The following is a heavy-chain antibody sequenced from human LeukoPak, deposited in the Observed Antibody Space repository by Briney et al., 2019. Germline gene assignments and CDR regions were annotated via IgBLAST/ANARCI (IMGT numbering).Heavy chain of an antibody. V-gene: IGHV3-21*04. CDR2: ISSSSSYI. J-gene: IGHJ4*02. Sequence: PGGSLRLSCAASGFTFSSYSMNWVRQAPGKGLEWVSSISSSSSYIYYADSVKGRFTISRDNAKNSLYLQMNSLRAEDTAVYYCAREGSGYYEKLDHWGQGTLVTVSS. CDR3: AREGSGYYEKLDH. D-gene: IGHD3-22*01. CDR1: GFTFSSYS.